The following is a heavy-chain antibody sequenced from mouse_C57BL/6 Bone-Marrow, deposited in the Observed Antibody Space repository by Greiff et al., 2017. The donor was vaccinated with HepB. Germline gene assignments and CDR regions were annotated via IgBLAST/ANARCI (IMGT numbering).Heavy chain of an antibody. CDR2: ISNLAYSI. CDR1: GFTFSDYG. CDR3: ARLELGRFAY. V-gene: IGHV5-15*01. D-gene: IGHD4-1*01. Sequence: EVKLQESGGGLVQPGGSLKLSCAASGFTFSDYGMAWVRQAPRKGPEWVAFISNLAYSIYYADTVTGRFTLSRENAKNTLYLEMSSLRSEDTAMYYCARLELGRFAYWGQGTLVTVSA. J-gene: IGHJ3*01.